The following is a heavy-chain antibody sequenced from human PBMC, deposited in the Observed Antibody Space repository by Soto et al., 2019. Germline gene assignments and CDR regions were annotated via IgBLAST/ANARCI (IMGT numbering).Heavy chain of an antibody. CDR2: VNGRGNYI. V-gene: IGHV3-21*01. CDR1: GFTFSTYT. J-gene: IGHJ4*02. D-gene: IGHD1-26*01. CDR3: VREDGKVGTNSAFDY. Sequence: EVQVVESGGDLVKPGGSLRLSCASSGFTFSTYTMNWARQAPGKGLEWVSSVNGRGNYIYYAESVKGRFTISRDNAKNSLYLQMDRLRAEDTALYYCVREDGKVGTNSAFDYWGLGALVTVSS.